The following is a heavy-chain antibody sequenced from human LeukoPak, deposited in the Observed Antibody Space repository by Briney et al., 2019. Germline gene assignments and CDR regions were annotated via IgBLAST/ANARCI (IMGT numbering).Heavy chain of an antibody. Sequence: SVKVSCKASGGTFSSYAISWVRQAPGQGLEWMGGIIPIFGTADYAQKFQGRVTITADESTSTAYMELSSLRSEDTAVYYCASSLTPPRRYCSGGSCYYYYGMDVWGQGTTVTVSS. D-gene: IGHD2-15*01. J-gene: IGHJ6*02. CDR3: ASSLTPPRRYCSGGSCYYYYGMDV. CDR1: GGTFSSYA. V-gene: IGHV1-69*13. CDR2: IIPIFGTA.